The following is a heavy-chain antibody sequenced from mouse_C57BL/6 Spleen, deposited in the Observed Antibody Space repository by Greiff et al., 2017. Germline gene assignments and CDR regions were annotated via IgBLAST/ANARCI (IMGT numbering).Heavy chain of an antibody. CDR1: GFNINDYY. D-gene: IGHD2-5*01. CDR3: TTSYSSNYVDY. CDR2: IDPEDGDT. V-gene: IGHV14-1*01. Sequence: EVQLQQSGAELVRPGASVKLSCTASGFNINDYYMHWVKQRPEQGLEWIGRIDPEDGDTKYAQKFQGKATMTADTSSNTAYLQLSSLTSEDTAGDYCTTSYSSNYVDYWGQGTSVTVSA. J-gene: IGHJ4*01.